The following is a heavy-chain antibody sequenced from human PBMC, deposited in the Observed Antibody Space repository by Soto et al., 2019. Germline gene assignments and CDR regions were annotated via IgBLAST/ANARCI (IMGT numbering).Heavy chain of an antibody. D-gene: IGHD1-20*01. CDR1: GGTFSSYA. J-gene: IGHJ6*02. CDR2: IIPIFGTA. Sequence: QVQLVQSGAEVKKPGSSVKVSCKASGGTFSSYAISWVRQAPGQGLEWMGGIIPIFGTANYAQKFQGRVTITADESTTTAYMELSSLRSEDTAVYYCVRITGDKSYYYYYGMDVWGQGTTVTVSS. V-gene: IGHV1-69*12. CDR3: VRITGDKSYYYYYGMDV.